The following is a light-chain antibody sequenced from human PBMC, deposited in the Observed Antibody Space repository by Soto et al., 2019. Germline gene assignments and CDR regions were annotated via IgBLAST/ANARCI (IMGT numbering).Light chain of an antibody. Sequence: PGRVYISAVEGATHNYRASQSVNKNYLAWHQQRPGQAPRLLIYGAASRANGVPDRFGVSGSGTDFTLSICRLETEDFAVYYCQHYGSLPETFAQGTKVDIK. V-gene: IGKV3-20*01. CDR3: QHYGSLPET. J-gene: IGKJ1*01. CDR1: QSVNKNY. CDR2: GAA.